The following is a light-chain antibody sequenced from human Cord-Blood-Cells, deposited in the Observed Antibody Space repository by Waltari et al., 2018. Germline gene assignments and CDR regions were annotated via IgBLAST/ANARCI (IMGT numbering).Light chain of an antibody. CDR2: AAS. CDR3: QQSYSTPWT. J-gene: IGKJ1*01. Sequence: DIQMTQSTSSLSASVGHRVTITCRASQSISSYLNWYQQKPGKAPKLLIYAASSLQSGVPSRFSGSGSGTDFTLTISSLQPEDFATYYCQQSYSTPWTFGQGTKVEIK. CDR1: QSISSY. V-gene: IGKV1-39*01.